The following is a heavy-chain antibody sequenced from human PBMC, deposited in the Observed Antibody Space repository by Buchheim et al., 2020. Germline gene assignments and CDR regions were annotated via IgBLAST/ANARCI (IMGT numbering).Heavy chain of an antibody. Sequence: QVQLVESGGGVVQPGRSLRLSCAASGFTFSSYGMHWVRQAPGKGLEWVAVISYDGSNKYYADSVKGRFTISRDNSKNTLYLQMNSLRAEDTAVYYCAKDLKPGPDSQLGNIVVVLEWDVWGQGTT. D-gene: IGHD2-2*01. V-gene: IGHV3-30*18. CDR1: GFTFSSYG. J-gene: IGHJ6*02. CDR3: AKDLKPGPDSQLGNIVVVLEWDV. CDR2: ISYDGSNK.